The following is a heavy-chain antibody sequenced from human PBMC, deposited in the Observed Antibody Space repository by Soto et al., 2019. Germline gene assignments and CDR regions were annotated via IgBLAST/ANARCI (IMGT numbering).Heavy chain of an antibody. V-gene: IGHV1-69*13. CDR1: GGTFSSYA. CDR3: ARVSPGDHYDFWSGSGGPRYYFDY. CDR2: IIPIFGTA. D-gene: IGHD3-3*01. J-gene: IGHJ4*02. Sequence: SVKVSCKASGGTFSSYAISWVRQAPGQGLEWMGGIIPIFGTANYAQKFQGRVTITADESTSTAYMELSSLRSEDTAVYYCARVSPGDHYDFWSGSGGPRYYFDYWGQGTLVTVSS.